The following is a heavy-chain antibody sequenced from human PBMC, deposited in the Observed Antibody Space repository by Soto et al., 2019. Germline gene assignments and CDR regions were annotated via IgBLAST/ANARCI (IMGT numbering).Heavy chain of an antibody. CDR2: IWHDGKNK. Sequence: QVQVVESGGGVVQPGRSLRLSCAASGFTFSSFGMHWVRQAPGKGLEWVAVIWHDGKNKYYADSAKGRFTISSDNSKNTLYLQMNSLRAEDTAVYYCARDPGQDEAMDYWGQGTLVTVSS. V-gene: IGHV3-33*01. CDR3: ARDPGQDEAMDY. J-gene: IGHJ4*02. CDR1: GFTFSSFG.